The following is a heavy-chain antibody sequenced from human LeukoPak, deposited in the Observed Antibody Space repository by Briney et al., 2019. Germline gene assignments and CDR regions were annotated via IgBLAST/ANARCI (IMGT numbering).Heavy chain of an antibody. D-gene: IGHD2-2*01. CDR3: ASFGESRYCSSTSCYGGRPFDY. CDR2: ISSSSSYI. Sequence: PGGSLRLSCAASGFTFSSYSMNWVRQAPGKGLEWVSSISSSSSYIYYADSVKGRFTISRDNAKNSLYLQMNSLRAEDAAVYYCASFGESRYCSSTSCYGGRPFDYWGQGTLVTVSS. CDR1: GFTFSSYS. J-gene: IGHJ4*02. V-gene: IGHV3-21*01.